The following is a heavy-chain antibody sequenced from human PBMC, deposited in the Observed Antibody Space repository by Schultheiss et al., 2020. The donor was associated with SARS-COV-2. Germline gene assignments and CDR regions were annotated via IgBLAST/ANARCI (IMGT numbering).Heavy chain of an antibody. CDR1: GGSISSYY. Sequence: SLTLSLTCTVSGGSISSYYWSWIRQPPGKGLEWIGYIYYSGSTNYNPSLKSRVTISVDTSKNQFSLKLSSVTAADTAVYYCARVSTYYDYIWGSYRSLYFDYWGQGTLVTVSS. V-gene: IGHV4-59*12. D-gene: IGHD3-16*02. J-gene: IGHJ4*02. CDR3: ARVSTYYDYIWGSYRSLYFDY. CDR2: IYYSGST.